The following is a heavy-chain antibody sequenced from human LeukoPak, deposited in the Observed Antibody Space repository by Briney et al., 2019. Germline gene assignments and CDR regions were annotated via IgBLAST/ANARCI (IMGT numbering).Heavy chain of an antibody. CDR1: GFAFSTYS. J-gene: IGHJ4*02. Sequence: GGSLRLSCAASGFAFSTYSMNRVRQAPGKGLEWVSSITSSSSYIYYADSVKGRFTISRDNAKNSLYLQMNTLRAEDTAVYYCARVAGGSYHFDYWGQGTLVTVSS. D-gene: IGHD1-26*01. CDR2: ITSSSSYI. V-gene: IGHV3-21*01. CDR3: ARVAGGSYHFDY.